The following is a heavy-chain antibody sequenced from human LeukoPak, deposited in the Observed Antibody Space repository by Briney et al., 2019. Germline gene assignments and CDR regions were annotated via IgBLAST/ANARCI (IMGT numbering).Heavy chain of an antibody. V-gene: IGHV1-69*05. J-gene: IGHJ4*02. Sequence: GASVKVSCKASGGTFSSYAISWVRQAPGQGLEWMGGIIPIFGTANYAQKFQGRVTITTDESTSTAYMELSSLGSEDTAVYYCATDGSGLTSVTTIDSWGQGTLVTVSS. CDR3: ATDGSGLTSVTTIDS. CDR1: GGTFSSYA. D-gene: IGHD4-17*01. CDR2: IIPIFGTA.